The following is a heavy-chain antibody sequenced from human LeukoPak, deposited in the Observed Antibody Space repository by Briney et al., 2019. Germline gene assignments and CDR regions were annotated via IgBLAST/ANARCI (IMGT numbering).Heavy chain of an antibody. CDR1: GFIFTDYS. D-gene: IGHD7-27*01. Sequence: GGSLRLSCAASGFIFTDYSINWVRQAPGKGLEWVSYISSSSTNIYYADSVKGRFTISRDNAKNSLYLQMNSLGDEDTAVYYCARESYWGSSAKGFDSWGQGTLVTVSS. CDR3: ARESYWGSSAKGFDS. J-gene: IGHJ4*02. V-gene: IGHV3-48*02. CDR2: ISSSSTNI.